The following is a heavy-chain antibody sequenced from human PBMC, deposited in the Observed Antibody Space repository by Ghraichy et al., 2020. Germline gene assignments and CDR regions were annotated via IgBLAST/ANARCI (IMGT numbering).Heavy chain of an antibody. Sequence: GGSLRLSCAASGFSFSDYYMSWVRQAPGKGLEWLSYISSSGSYTNYADSVKGRLTISRDNAKNSLYLQMNSLRAEDTAVYYCARIDLDSSGYIYWYFDLWGRGTLVTVSS. D-gene: IGHD3-22*01. V-gene: IGHV3-11*06. CDR2: ISSSGSYT. CDR3: ARIDLDSSGYIYWYFDL. J-gene: IGHJ2*01. CDR1: GFSFSDYY.